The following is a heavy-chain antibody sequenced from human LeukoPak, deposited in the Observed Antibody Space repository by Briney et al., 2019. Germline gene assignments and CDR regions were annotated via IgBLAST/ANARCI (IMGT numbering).Heavy chain of an antibody. Sequence: SETLSLTCAVYGGSFSGYRWSWIRQPPGKGLEWIGEISHSGITNYKPSLKSRVTIAIDTSKNQLSLKLSSVTAADTAVHYCARGNWNGRRYLDLWGRGTLVTVSS. CDR3: ARGNWNGRRYLDL. D-gene: IGHD1-20*01. CDR1: GGSFSGYR. CDR2: ISHSGIT. J-gene: IGHJ2*01. V-gene: IGHV4-34*01.